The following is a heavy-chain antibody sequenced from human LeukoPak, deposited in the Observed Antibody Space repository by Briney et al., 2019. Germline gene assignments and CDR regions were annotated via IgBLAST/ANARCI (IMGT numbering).Heavy chain of an antibody. Sequence: ASLKVSCKASGYTFTGYYMHWVRQAPGQGLEWMGWINPNSGGTNYAQKFQGRVTMTRDTSISTAYMELSRLRSDDTAVYYCARLMTTVTNFDYWGQGTLVTVSS. CDR2: INPNSGGT. CDR1: GYTFTGYY. J-gene: IGHJ4*02. V-gene: IGHV1-2*02. D-gene: IGHD4-17*01. CDR3: ARLMTTVTNFDY.